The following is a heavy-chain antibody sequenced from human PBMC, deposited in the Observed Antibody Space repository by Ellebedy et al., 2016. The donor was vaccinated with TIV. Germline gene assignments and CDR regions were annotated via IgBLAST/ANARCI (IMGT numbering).Heavy chain of an antibody. J-gene: IGHJ4*02. CDR1: GFTFNSYG. Sequence: GGSLRLXXSGYGFTFNSYGMHWLRQAPGKGPEWVAVMSYDGGNEYYADSVKGRFTISRDNSKNTVYLQMNSLRVEDTAVYYCAKDAGSEDYYPFLSFYYDLWGQGALVTVSS. V-gene: IGHV3-30*18. CDR2: MSYDGGNE. D-gene: IGHD2/OR15-2a*01. CDR3: AKDAGSEDYYPFLSFYYDL.